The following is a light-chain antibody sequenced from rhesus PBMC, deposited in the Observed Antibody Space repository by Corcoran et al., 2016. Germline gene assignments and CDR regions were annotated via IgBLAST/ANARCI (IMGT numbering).Light chain of an antibody. CDR1: QSISSW. V-gene: IGKV1-22*01. Sequence: DIQMTQSPSSLSASVGDTVTITCRASQSISSWLDWYQQKPGKAPKLRIYKAASLQSGVPSRFSGSGSGTDFTLTISSLQPEDFATYYCQQHNSYPLTFGGGTKVELK. CDR2: KAA. J-gene: IGKJ4*01. CDR3: QQHNSYPLT.